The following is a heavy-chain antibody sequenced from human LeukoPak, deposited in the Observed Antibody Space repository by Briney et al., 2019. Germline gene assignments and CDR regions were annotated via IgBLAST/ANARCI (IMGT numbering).Heavy chain of an antibody. Sequence: KLQGRVTMTTDTSTSTAYMELRSLRSDDTAVYYCAAEEDAFDIWGQGTMVTVSS. CDR3: AAEEDAFDI. V-gene: IGHV1-18*01. J-gene: IGHJ3*02.